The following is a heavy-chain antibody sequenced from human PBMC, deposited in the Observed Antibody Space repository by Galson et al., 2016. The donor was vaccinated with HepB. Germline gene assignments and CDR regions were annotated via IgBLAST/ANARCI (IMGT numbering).Heavy chain of an antibody. D-gene: IGHD6-19*01. Sequence: SETLSLTCTVSGASISGYYLSWIRQPPGKGLEWIGYIYYSGRTNYNPSLKSRVTISVDTSKNQFSLKLSSVTAADTAVYYCARDDSGGWYGLHYGMDVWGQGTTVTVS. V-gene: IGHV4-59*01. J-gene: IGHJ6*02. CDR1: GASISGYY. CDR3: ARDDSGGWYGLHYGMDV. CDR2: IYYSGRT.